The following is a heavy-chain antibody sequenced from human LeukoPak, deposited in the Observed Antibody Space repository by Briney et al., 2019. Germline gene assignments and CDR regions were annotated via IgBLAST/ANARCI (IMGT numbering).Heavy chain of an antibody. J-gene: IGHJ4*02. D-gene: IGHD2-2*01. CDR1: GFTFSSYG. V-gene: IGHV3-30*18. CDR2: ISYDGSNK. Sequence: PGGSLRLSCAASGFTFSSYGMHWVRQAPGKGLEWVAVISYDGSNKYYADSVKGRFTISRDNSKNTLYLQMNSLRAEDTAIYYCAKDGDWRPAADWGQGTLVTVSS. CDR3: AKDGDWRPAAD.